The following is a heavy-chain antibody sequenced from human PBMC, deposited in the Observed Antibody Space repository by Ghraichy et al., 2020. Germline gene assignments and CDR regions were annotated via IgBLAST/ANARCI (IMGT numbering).Heavy chain of an antibody. D-gene: IGHD3-16*01. CDR2: IKSKNDGGTT. CDR3: TKDLGQWFC. V-gene: IGHV3-15*01. CDR1: GSIFSNAW. J-gene: IGHJ3*01. Sequence: GGSLRLSCVVTGSIFSNAWMGWVRQAPGKGLKWVGRIKSKNDGGTTDYAAPVKGRFTISRDDSKDTVYLQMNSLQIADTAVYYCTKDLGQWFCGGQGTLVAVSS.